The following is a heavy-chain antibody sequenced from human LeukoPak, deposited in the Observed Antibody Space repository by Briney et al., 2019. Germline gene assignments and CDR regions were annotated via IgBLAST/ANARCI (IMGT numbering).Heavy chain of an antibody. D-gene: IGHD3-10*01. CDR1: GASVSGSNYY. Sequence: SETLSLTCAVSGASVSGSNYYWGWIRQPPGKGLEWIGNIYYSGSTNYNPSLKSRVTVSDDKSKNQFSLKLSSVTAADTAVYYCARIFRGAYFDYWGQGTLVTVSS. CDR2: IYYSGST. V-gene: IGHV4-39*07. J-gene: IGHJ4*02. CDR3: ARIFRGAYFDY.